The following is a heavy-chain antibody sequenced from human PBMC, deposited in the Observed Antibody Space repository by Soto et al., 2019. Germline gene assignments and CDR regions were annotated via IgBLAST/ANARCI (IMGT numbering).Heavy chain of an antibody. CDR2: IYYSGST. V-gene: IGHV4-59*01. D-gene: IGHD2-2*02. CDR1: GDSISNYY. Sequence: SETLSLTCTVSGDSISNYYWSWIRQPPGKGLEWIGYIYYSGSTNYNPSLKSRVTISLDTSKNQFSLNLNSVTAADTAVYFCARVFGYTARGYYLDYWGLGTLVTVS. CDR3: ARVFGYTARGYYLDY. J-gene: IGHJ4*02.